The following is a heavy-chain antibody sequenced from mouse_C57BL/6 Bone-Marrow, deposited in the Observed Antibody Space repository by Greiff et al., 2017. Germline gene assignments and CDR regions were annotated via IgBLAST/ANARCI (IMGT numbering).Heavy chain of an antibody. CDR2: INPGSGGT. Sequence: QVQLQQSGAELVRPGTSVKVSCKASGYAFTNYLIEWVKQRPGQGLEWIGVINPGSGGTNYNEKFKGKATLTADKSSSTAYMQHSSLTSEDSAVYFCASSRNGDSCFVYWDQGTLFTVSA. D-gene: IGHD4-1*01. V-gene: IGHV1-54*01. J-gene: IGHJ3*01. CDR1: GYAFTNYL. CDR3: ASSRNGDSCFVY.